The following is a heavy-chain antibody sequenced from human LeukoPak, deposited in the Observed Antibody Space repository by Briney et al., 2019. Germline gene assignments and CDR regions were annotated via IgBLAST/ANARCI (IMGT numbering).Heavy chain of an antibody. CDR2: IYSDGRT. Sequence: GGSLILSCAASGFAVSSKYMSWVRQAPGKGLEWVSVIYSDGRTYYADSVKGRFTISRDISKNTLFLQMTSLRAEDTAVYYCAKVKGWYGEGYFDYWGQGTLVTVSS. CDR1: GFAVSSKY. D-gene: IGHD3-10*01. V-gene: IGHV3-53*01. CDR3: AKVKGWYGEGYFDY. J-gene: IGHJ4*02.